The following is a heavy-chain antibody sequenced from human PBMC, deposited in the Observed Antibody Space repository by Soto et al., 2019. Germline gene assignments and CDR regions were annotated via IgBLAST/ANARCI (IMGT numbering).Heavy chain of an antibody. Sequence: LGESLKISCKGSGYSFTSYWISWVRQMPGKGLEWMGRIDPSDSYTNYSPSFQGHVTVSADKSISTAYLQWSSLKAWDTAMYYCARDYCIGTTCYEFDYWGQGTQVTVST. J-gene: IGHJ4*02. V-gene: IGHV5-10-1*01. CDR3: ARDYCIGTTCYEFDY. CDR2: IDPSDSYT. D-gene: IGHD2-2*01. CDR1: GYSFTSYW.